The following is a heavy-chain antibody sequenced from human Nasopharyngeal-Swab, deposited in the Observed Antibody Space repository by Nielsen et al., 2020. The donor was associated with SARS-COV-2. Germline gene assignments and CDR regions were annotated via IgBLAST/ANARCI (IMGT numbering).Heavy chain of an antibody. CDR3: ARALVVDVMVRGVMTWEGYYYGMDV. V-gene: IGHV3-30-3*01. D-gene: IGHD3-10*01. CDR1: GFTFSSYA. J-gene: IGHJ6*02. Sequence: GESLKISCAASGFTFSSYAMHWVRQAPGKGLEWVAVISYDGSNKYYADSVKGRFTISRDNSKNTLYLQMNSLRAEDTAVYYCARALVVDVMVRGVMTWEGYYYGMDVWGQGTTVTVSS. CDR2: ISYDGSNK.